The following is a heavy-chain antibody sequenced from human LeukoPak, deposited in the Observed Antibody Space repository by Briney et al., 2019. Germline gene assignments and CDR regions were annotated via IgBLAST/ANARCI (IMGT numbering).Heavy chain of an antibody. D-gene: IGHD3/OR15-3a*01. CDR3: ARDWTLNY. CDR1: GFTFSSYA. Sequence: GESLRLSCAASGFTFSSYAMHWVRQAPAKGLEWVAVVSFDGDNKYYADSVKDRFTISRDNSQNTLYLQLNSLRAEDTAVYYCARDWTLNYWGQGTLVTVSS. J-gene: IGHJ4*02. V-gene: IGHV3-30-3*01. CDR2: VSFDGDNK.